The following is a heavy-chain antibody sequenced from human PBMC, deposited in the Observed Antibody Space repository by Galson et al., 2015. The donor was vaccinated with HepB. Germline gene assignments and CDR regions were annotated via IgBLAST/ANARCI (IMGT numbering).Heavy chain of an antibody. CDR2: ISSSSSYI. CDR3: ARETTTVTTEGGLAAAGMGSRQRHFDY. CDR1: GFTFSSYS. Sequence: SLRLSCAASGFTFSSYSMNWVRQAPGKGLEWVSSISSSSSYIYYADSVKGRFTISRDNAKNSLYLQMNSLRAEDTAVYYCARETTTVTTEGGLAAAGMGSRQRHFDYWGQGTLVTVSS. J-gene: IGHJ4*02. V-gene: IGHV3-21*01. D-gene: IGHD6-13*01.